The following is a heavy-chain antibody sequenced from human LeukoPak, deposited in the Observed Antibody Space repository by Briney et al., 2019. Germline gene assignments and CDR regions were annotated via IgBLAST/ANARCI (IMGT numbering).Heavy chain of an antibody. D-gene: IGHD3-10*01. CDR2: IYYSGST. CDR3: ARDQGEYTIGSGSSHFDY. CDR1: GGSISSSSYY. J-gene: IGHJ4*02. Sequence: SETLSLTCTVSGGSISSSSYYWGWIRQPPGKGLEWIGSIYYSGSTYYIPSLKSRVTISVDTSKNQFSLKLSSVTAADTAVYYCARDQGEYTIGSGSSHFDYWGQGTLVTVSS. V-gene: IGHV4-39*07.